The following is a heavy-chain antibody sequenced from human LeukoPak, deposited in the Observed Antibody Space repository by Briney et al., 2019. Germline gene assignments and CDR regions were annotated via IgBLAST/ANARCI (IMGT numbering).Heavy chain of an antibody. D-gene: IGHD2/OR15-2a*01. CDR3: ACFFAGY. J-gene: IGHJ4*02. V-gene: IGHV3-74*01. CDR1: GFSFSSYW. Sequence: GGSLRLSCAASGFSFSSYWMHWVRQAPGKGLVWVSRINTDGSTTTYADSVKGRFTISRDNAKNTLYLQMNSLRAEDTAVYYCACFFAGYWGQGTLVTVSS. CDR2: INTDGSTT.